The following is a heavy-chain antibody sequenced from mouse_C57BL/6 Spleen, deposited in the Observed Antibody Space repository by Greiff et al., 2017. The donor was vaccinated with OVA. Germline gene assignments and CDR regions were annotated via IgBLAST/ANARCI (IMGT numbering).Heavy chain of an antibody. CDR1: GFTFSDYY. CDR2: INYDGSRT. D-gene: IGHD1-1*01. J-gene: IGHJ2*01. Sequence: EVKLVESEGGLVQPGSSMKLSCTASGFTFSDYYMAWVRQVPEKGLEWVANINYDGSRTYYLDSLKSRFIISRDNAKNILYLQMSSLKAEDTATYYCAREGYYYGSSYGYFDYWGQGTTLTVSS. CDR3: AREGYYYGSSYGYFDY. V-gene: IGHV5-16*01.